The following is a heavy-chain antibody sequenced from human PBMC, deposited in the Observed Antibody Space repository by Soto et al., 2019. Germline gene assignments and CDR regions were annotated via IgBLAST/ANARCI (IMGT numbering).Heavy chain of an antibody. D-gene: IGHD4-17*01. J-gene: IGHJ6*02. CDR1: GGTFSSYA. V-gene: IGHV1-69*13. CDR2: IIPIFGTA. Sequence: SVKVSCKASGGTFSSYAISWVRQAPGQGLEWMGGIIPIFGTANYAQKFQGRVTITADESTSTAYMEMSSLRSEDTAVYYCARGSETKVTTVPYYYGMDVWGQGTKVTVSS. CDR3: ARGSETKVTTVPYYYGMDV.